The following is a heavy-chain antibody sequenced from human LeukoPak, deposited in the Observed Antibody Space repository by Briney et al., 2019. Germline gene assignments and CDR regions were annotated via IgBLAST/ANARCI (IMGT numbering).Heavy chain of an antibody. CDR1: GFTFSSYG. J-gene: IGHJ6*03. CDR2: IWYYRSNE. D-gene: IGHD1-14*01. CDR3: ATCFSEPQRPYYYYYMDV. Sequence: GGSLRLSCAASGFTFSSYGMRGVRQAPGKGLEWGSVIWYYRSNEYYTDSLKGRFTIARENSKNTLYLQMNSLSAEDTAVYYCATCFSEPQRPYYYYYMDVWGKGPTVTVSS. V-gene: IGHV3-33*01.